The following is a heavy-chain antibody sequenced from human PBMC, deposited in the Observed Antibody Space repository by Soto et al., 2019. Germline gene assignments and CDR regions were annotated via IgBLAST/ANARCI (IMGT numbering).Heavy chain of an antibody. J-gene: IGHJ6*02. V-gene: IGHV1-18*01. CDR3: ARDGRAFSIFGETMDV. CDR1: GFTFTNYA. Sequence: VQLLQSGGEVRKPGASVKVSCKTSGFTFTNYAINWVRQAPGQGLQWMGWISAYSGDTKYAQRFQDRLTVTTDTSTTTADMELRSLRSDDTAVYYCARDGRAFSIFGETMDVCGQGTTVTVSS. D-gene: IGHD3-3*01. CDR2: ISAYSGDT.